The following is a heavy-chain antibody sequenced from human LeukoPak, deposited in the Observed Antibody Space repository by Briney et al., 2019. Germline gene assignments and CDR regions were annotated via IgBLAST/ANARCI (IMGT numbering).Heavy chain of an antibody. V-gene: IGHV4-59*01. Sequence: SETLSLTCTVSGGSISSYYWSWIRQPPGKGLEWIGYIYYSGSTNYNPSLKSRATISVDTSKNQFSLRLSSVTAADTAVYYCAGSGSGSYYSPWYFDLWGRGTLVTVSS. CDR2: IYYSGST. D-gene: IGHD3-10*01. J-gene: IGHJ2*01. CDR3: AGSGSGSYYSPWYFDL. CDR1: GGSISSYY.